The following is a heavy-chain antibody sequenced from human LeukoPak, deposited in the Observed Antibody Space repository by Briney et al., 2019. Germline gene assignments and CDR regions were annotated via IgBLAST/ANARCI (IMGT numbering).Heavy chain of an antibody. D-gene: IGHD5-18*01. J-gene: IGHJ4*02. CDR1: GYTLTELS. Sequence: ASVKVSCKVSGYTLTELSMLWVRQAPGKGLEWMGGFDPEDGETIYAQKVQGRVTMTEDTSTDTAYMELSSLRSEDTAVYYCATDGPYTAMVKGGDYWGQGTLVTVSS. V-gene: IGHV1-24*01. CDR2: FDPEDGET. CDR3: ATDGPYTAMVKGGDY.